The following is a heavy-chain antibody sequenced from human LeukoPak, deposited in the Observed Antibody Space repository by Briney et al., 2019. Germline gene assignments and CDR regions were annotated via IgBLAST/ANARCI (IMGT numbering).Heavy chain of an antibody. Sequence: SGTLSLTCAVSGDSISSEKWWSWVRQPPGKGLEWIGEIYHGGSTNYNPSLKSRVTISIDKSKNQFSLKLSSVTAADTAVYYCARVKAVTSCYDYWGPGTLVTVSS. CDR2: IYHGGST. D-gene: IGHD2-2*01. CDR1: GDSISSEKW. CDR3: ARVKAVTSCYDY. J-gene: IGHJ4*02. V-gene: IGHV4-4*02.